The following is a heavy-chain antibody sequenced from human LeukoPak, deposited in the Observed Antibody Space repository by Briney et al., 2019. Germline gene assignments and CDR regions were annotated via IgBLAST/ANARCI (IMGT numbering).Heavy chain of an antibody. CDR1: GGSISSYY. V-gene: IGHV4-59*01. CDR3: ARDRAAAGTGGFDY. CDR2: IYYSGST. J-gene: IGHJ4*02. Sequence: KASETLSLTCTVSGGSISSYYWSWIRQPPGKGLEWIGYIYYSGSTNYNPSLKSRVTISVDTSKNQFSLKLNSVTAADTAVYYCARDRAAAGTGGFDYWGQGTLVTVSS. D-gene: IGHD6-13*01.